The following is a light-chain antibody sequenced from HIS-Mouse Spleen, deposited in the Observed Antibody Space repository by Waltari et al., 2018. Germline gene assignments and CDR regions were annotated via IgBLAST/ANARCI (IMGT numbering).Light chain of an antibody. CDR1: SSDVGGYNY. Sequence: QSALTQPPSASGSPGQSVTISCTGTSSDVGGYNYVSWYQQHPGKAPKLMIYEVSKRPSGVPDRFSGSKSGNTASLTGSGLQAEDEADYYCSSYAGSNNFEVVFGGGTKLTVL. CDR2: EVS. J-gene: IGLJ2*01. CDR3: SSYAGSNNFEVV. V-gene: IGLV2-8*01.